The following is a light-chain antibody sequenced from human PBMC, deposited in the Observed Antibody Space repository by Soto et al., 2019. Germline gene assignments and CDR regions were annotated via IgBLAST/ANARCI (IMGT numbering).Light chain of an antibody. CDR3: SSFTRSSTYV. Sequence: QSVLTQPASVSGSPGQSITISCTGTSSDVGAYNFVSWYQQYPGKAPKVMIYEVNIRPSGVSNRFSGSKSGNTASLTISGLQAEDEADYYCSSFTRSSTYVFGSGTKVTVL. CDR1: SSDVGAYNF. CDR2: EVN. V-gene: IGLV2-14*01. J-gene: IGLJ1*01.